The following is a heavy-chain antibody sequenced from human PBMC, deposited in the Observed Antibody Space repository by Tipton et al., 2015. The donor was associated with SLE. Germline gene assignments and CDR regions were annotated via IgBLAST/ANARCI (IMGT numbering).Heavy chain of an antibody. D-gene: IGHD5-24*01. CDR3: ARAEMTTEGSVFYYYVDV. CDR1: GGSISSYY. CDR2: ISYTGKT. Sequence: TLSLTCTVSGGSISSYYWSWIRQPPGKGLEWIGYISYTGKTNYNSSLKSRVTLSVDTSKNQFSLQLTSVTAADTAVYYCARAEMTTEGSVFYYYVDVWGKGTTVTVSS. J-gene: IGHJ6*03. V-gene: IGHV4-59*01.